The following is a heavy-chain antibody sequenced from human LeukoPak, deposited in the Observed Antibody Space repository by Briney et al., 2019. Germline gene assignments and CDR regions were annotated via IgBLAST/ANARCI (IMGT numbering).Heavy chain of an antibody. V-gene: IGHV3-30*02. CDR3: AKDLGYCSSTSCFDY. Sequence: GGSLRLSCAASGFTFSSYGMHWVRQAPGTGLEWVAFIRYDGSNKYYADSVKGRFTISRDNSKNTLYLQMNSLRAEDTAVYYCAKDLGYCSSTSCFDYWGQGTLVTVSS. CDR2: IRYDGSNK. J-gene: IGHJ4*02. CDR1: GFTFSSYG. D-gene: IGHD2-2*01.